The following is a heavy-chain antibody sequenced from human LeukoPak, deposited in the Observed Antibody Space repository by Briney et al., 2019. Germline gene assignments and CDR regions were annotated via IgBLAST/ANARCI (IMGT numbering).Heavy chain of an antibody. CDR1: GFTFSDYW. CDR3: ARDTTYYYGSGSYGYFTYYFDY. Sequence: GSLRLSCVASGFTFSDYWMSWVRQAPGKGLEWLANIKQDGSEKYYVDSIKGRFTISRDNAKNSLYLQMNSLRAEDTAVYYCARDTTYYYGSGSYGYFTYYFDYWGQGTLVTVSS. CDR2: IKQDGSEK. V-gene: IGHV3-7*01. D-gene: IGHD3-10*01. J-gene: IGHJ4*02.